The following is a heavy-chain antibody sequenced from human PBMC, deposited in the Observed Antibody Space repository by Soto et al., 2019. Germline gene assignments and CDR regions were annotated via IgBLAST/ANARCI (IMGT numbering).Heavy chain of an antibody. CDR1: GGSISSYY. Sequence: QVQLQESGPGLVKPSETLSLTCTVSGGSISSYYWSWIRQPPGKGLEWIGYIYYSGSTNYNPSLKSRVTISVATSKNQSSLKLSSVTAADTAVYYCARGDPLLWFGEKVYYGMDVWGQGTTVTVSS. V-gene: IGHV4-59*01. CDR2: IYYSGST. J-gene: IGHJ6*02. D-gene: IGHD3-10*01. CDR3: ARGDPLLWFGEKVYYGMDV.